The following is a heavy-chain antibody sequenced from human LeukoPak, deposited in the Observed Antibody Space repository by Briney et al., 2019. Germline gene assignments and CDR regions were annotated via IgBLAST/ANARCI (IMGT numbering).Heavy chain of an antibody. J-gene: IGHJ4*02. Sequence: GGSLRLSCAASGFTFSSYEMTWVRQAPGKGLEWISYISSSGSAIYYADSVKGRFTISRDNAKNTLYLQMNSLRAEDTAVYYCARGYSGYFYYWGQGTLVTVSS. CDR1: GFTFSSYE. CDR3: ARGYSGYFYY. CDR2: ISSSGSAI. D-gene: IGHD5-12*01. V-gene: IGHV3-48*03.